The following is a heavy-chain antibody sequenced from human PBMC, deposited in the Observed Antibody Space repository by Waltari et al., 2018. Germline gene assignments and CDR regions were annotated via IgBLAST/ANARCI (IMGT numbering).Heavy chain of an antibody. CDR1: GFTFRDYA. CDR2: ISYDGTQT. V-gene: IGHV3-30*04. D-gene: IGHD4-4*01. CDR3: ARGYATDPLDY. J-gene: IGHJ4*02. Sequence: QQLESGGGVVQPGRSLRLSCAASGFTFRDYAMHWVRQAPGKGLEWVAIISYDGTQTFYADPVKGRFTITRDNYKNTVYLQMESLRGDDTASYYCARGYATDPLDYWGQGTLVTVSS.